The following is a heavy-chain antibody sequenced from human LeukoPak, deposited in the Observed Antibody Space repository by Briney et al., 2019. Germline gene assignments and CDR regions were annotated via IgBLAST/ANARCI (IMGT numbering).Heavy chain of an antibody. D-gene: IGHD1-7*01. CDR1: GFTFSSYS. CDR3: ARAETGTTLPGLGYYYYYMDV. CDR2: ISSSSSYI. Sequence: PGGALRLSCAASGFTFSSYSMNWVRQAPGKGLEWVSSISSSSSYIYYADSVKGRFTISRDNAKNSLYLQMNSLRAEDTAVYYCARAETGTTLPGLGYYYYYMDVWGKGTTVTVSS. J-gene: IGHJ6*03. V-gene: IGHV3-21*01.